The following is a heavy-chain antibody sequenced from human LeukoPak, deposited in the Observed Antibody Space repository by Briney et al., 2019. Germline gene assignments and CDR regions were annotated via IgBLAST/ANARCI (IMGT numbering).Heavy chain of an antibody. CDR1: GGTSSSYT. J-gene: IGHJ3*02. Sequence: SVKVSCKASGGTSSSYTISWVRQAPGQGLEWMGRIIPIDGVENYAQKFQGRVTITADKLTSTAYMELSSLRSEDTAVYYCARALDCTNGVCCGDDAFDIWGQGTMVTVSS. CDR2: IIPIDGVE. V-gene: IGHV1-69*02. CDR3: ARALDCTNGVCCGDDAFDI. D-gene: IGHD2-8*01.